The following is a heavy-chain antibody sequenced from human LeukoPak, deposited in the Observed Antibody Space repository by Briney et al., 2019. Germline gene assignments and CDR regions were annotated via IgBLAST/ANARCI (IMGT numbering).Heavy chain of an antibody. CDR2: IYYSGNT. V-gene: IGHV4-59*01. D-gene: IGHD6-19*01. Sequence: PSETLSLTCTVSGGSISSYYWSWIRQPPGKGLEWIGYIYYSGNTNYNPSLKSRVTISVDTSKNQFSLNLSSVTAGDTAMYYCARGGAMTGTRGYFQHWGQGTLVTVSS. J-gene: IGHJ1*01. CDR1: GGSISSYY. CDR3: ARGGAMTGTRGYFQH.